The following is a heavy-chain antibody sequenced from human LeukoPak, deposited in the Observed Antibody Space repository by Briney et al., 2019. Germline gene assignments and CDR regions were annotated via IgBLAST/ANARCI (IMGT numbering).Heavy chain of an antibody. J-gene: IGHJ4*02. Sequence: PSETLSLTCAVYGGSFSGYYWSWIRQPPGKGLEWIGEINHSGSTNYNPSLKSRVTISVDTSKNQFSLKLSSVTAADTAVYYCARDDSSGWFPFDYWGQGTLVTVS. CDR1: GGSFSGYY. CDR3: ARDDSSGWFPFDY. D-gene: IGHD6-19*01. CDR2: INHSGST. V-gene: IGHV4-34*01.